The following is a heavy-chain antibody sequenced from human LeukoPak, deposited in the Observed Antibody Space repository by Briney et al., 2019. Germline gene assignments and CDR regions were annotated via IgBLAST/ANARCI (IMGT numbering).Heavy chain of an antibody. Sequence: GGSLRLSCAASGFTFDDYAMHWVRQAPGKGLEWVSGISWNSGSIGYADSVKGRFTISRDNAKNSLYLQMNSLRAEDTALYYCAKVGGGYSYGSAFDIWGQGTMVTVSS. CDR3: AKVGGGYSYGSAFDI. V-gene: IGHV3-9*01. D-gene: IGHD5-18*01. CDR1: GFTFDDYA. CDR2: ISWNSGSI. J-gene: IGHJ3*02.